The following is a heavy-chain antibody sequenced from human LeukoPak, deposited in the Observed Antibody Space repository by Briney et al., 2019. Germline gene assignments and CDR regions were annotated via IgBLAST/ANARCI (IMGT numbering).Heavy chain of an antibody. CDR3: IPYAYSSGFNI. CDR2: IKSKTDGGTT. J-gene: IGHJ4*02. V-gene: IGHV3-15*01. CDR1: GFTFSNAW. Sequence: PGGSLRLSCAASGFTFSNAWMSCVRQAPGKGLEWVGRIKSKTDGGTTDYAAPVKGRFTISRDDSKNTLYLQMNSLKTEDTAVYYCIPYAYSSGFNIWGQGTLVTVSS. D-gene: IGHD6-19*01.